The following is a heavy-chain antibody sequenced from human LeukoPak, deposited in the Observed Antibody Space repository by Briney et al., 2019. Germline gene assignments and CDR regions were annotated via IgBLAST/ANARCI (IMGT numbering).Heavy chain of an antibody. J-gene: IGHJ3*01. V-gene: IGHV3-53*01. CDR1: GFTVSSGH. CDR3: ATSKSATYDGLDL. Sequence: PGGSLRLSCAVSGFTVSSGHMHWVRQAPGQGLEWVAIFYRGGNTYHADSVKGRLTVSRDNLKNTVSLQIDSLRAEDTAVYYCATSKSATYDGLDLWGQGTRVTVSS. D-gene: IGHD2-15*01. CDR2: FYRGGNT.